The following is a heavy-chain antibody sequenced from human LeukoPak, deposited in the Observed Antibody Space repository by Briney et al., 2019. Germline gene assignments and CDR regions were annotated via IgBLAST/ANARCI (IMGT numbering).Heavy chain of an antibody. Sequence: GWDLRLSCAASGFTFISSAMSWVRQAPGKRLEWVSTISRSGGSTYYADSVKGRFTISRDTSKNTLYLQMSSLRAEDTAIYYCATLSGYFHHWGQGTLVTVSS. D-gene: IGHD1-26*01. CDR1: GFTFISSA. J-gene: IGHJ4*02. CDR2: ISRSGGST. CDR3: ATLSGYFHH. V-gene: IGHV3-23*01.